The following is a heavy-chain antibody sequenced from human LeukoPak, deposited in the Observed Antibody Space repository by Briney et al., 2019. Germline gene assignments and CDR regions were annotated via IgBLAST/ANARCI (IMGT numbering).Heavy chain of an antibody. D-gene: IGHD3-3*01. CDR3: ASDDYYDFWSGYLH. CDR1: GGTFSSYA. Sequence: SVKVSCKASGGTFSSYAISWVRQAPGQGLEWMGRIFPILGIATYAQKFQGRVTITADKSTSTAYMELSSLRSEDTAVYYCASDDYYDFWSGYLHWGQGTLVTVSS. J-gene: IGHJ4*02. V-gene: IGHV1-69*04. CDR2: IFPILGIA.